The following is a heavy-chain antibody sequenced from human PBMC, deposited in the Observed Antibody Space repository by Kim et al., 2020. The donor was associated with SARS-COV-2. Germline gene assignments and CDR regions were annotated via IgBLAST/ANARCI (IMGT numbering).Heavy chain of an antibody. J-gene: IGHJ6*02. D-gene: IGHD3-16*01. CDR2: IYPGDSDT. Sequence: GESLKISCKGSGYSFTSYWIGWVRQMPGKGLEWMGIIYPGDSDTRYSPSFQGQVTISADKSISTAYLQWSSLKASDTAMYYCARHWGSPRRGSYGMDVWGQGTTVTVSS. CDR1: GYSFTSYW. V-gene: IGHV5-51*01. CDR3: ARHWGSPRRGSYGMDV.